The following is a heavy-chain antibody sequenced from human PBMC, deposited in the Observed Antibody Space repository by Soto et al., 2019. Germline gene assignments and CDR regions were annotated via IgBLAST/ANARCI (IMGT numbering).Heavy chain of an antibody. V-gene: IGHV3-33*01. CDR2: MWYDGTNK. CDR1: GFRLRIYS. D-gene: IGHD3-16*01. J-gene: IGHJ3*02. Sequence: GGCLGLGCAACGFRLRIYSMDWVRQSPGKGLEWVAVMWYDGTNKYYGESVKGRFTISRDNSENTLYLQMNSLRVEDTAVYYCARDATFGTKGGSFDIWGHATLVTVSS. CDR3: ARDATFGTKGGSFDI.